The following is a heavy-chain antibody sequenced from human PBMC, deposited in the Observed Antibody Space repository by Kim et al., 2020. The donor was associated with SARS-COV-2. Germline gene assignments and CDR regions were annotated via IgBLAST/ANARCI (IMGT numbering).Heavy chain of an antibody. CDR1: GFTFSSYA. V-gene: IGHV3-23*01. D-gene: IGHD3-22*01. CDR2: ISGSGGST. Sequence: GGSLRLSCAASGFTFSSYAMSWVRQAPGKGLEWVSAISGSGGSTYYADSVKGRFTISRDNSKNTLYLQMNSLRAEDTAVYYCAKELRYYYDSSGYYGASFDYWGQGTLVTVSS. CDR3: AKELRYYYDSSGYYGASFDY. J-gene: IGHJ4*02.